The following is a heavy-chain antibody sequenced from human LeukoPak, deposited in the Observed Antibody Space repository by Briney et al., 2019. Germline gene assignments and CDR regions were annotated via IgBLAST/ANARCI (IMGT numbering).Heavy chain of an antibody. CDR1: GGSFSGYY. J-gene: IGHJ4*02. Sequence: SETLSLTCAVYGGSFSGYYWSWIRQPPGKGLEWIGEINHSGSTNYNPSLKSRVTISVDTSKNQFSLKLSSVTDADTAVYYCASRGYSSGNTKSRGNRFDYWGQGTLVTVSS. CDR2: INHSGST. D-gene: IGHD3-22*01. CDR3: ASRGYSSGNTKSRGNRFDY. V-gene: IGHV4-34*01.